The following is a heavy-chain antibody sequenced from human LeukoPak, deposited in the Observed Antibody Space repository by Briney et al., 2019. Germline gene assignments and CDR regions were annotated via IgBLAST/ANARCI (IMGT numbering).Heavy chain of an antibody. J-gene: IGHJ4*02. CDR2: INPNSGGT. CDR3: ARERYSSSWSYFDY. D-gene: IGHD6-13*01. Sequence: ASVKVSCKASGYPFTTYGINWVRQAPGQGLEWMGWINPNSGGTNYAQKFQGRVTMTRDTSISTAYMELSRLRSDDTAVYYCARERYSSSWSYFDYWGQGTLVTVSS. CDR1: GYPFTTYG. V-gene: IGHV1-2*02.